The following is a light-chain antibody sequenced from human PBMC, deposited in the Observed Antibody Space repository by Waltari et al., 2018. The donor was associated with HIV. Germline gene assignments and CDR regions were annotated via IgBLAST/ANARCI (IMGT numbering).Light chain of an antibody. Sequence: QSALTQPPSASGSPGQSVTISCPGTSSDVGAYNSVSWYQQHPGKAPKLLISEVTKRPSGVPDRFSGSKSGNTASLTVSGLQAEDEADFYCSSYAGSNNVVFGRGTKLAVL. J-gene: IGLJ2*01. V-gene: IGLV2-8*01. CDR3: SSYAGSNNVV. CDR2: EVT. CDR1: SSDVGAYNS.